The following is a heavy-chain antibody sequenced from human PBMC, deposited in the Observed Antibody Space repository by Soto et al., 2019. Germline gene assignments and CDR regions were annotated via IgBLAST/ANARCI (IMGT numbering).Heavy chain of an antibody. CDR2: IDPSDSYT. D-gene: IGHD1-26*01. CDR3: ARLIVGAMIDY. J-gene: IGHJ4*02. Sequence: EVQLVQSGAEVKKAGDSLRISCKGSGYSFTSYWISWVRQMPGKGLEWMGRIDPSDSYTNYSPSFQGHVTISADKSISTAYLQWSNLNTSDNAISYCARLIVGAMIDYWDQGTLVTVSS. V-gene: IGHV5-10-1*03. CDR1: GYSFTSYW.